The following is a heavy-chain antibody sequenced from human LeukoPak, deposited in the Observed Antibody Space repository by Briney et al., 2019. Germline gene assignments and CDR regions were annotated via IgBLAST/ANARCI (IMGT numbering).Heavy chain of an antibody. CDR2: INPSGGST. J-gene: IGHJ6*03. CDR3: ARSFVGPRTTEHFRYYYYYMDV. CDR1: GYTFTSYY. Sequence: GASVKVSCKASGYTFTSYYMHWVRQAPGQGLEWMGIINPSGGSTSYAQKFQGRVTMTRDTSTSTVYMELSSLRSEDTAVYYCARSFVGPRTTEHFRYYYYYMDVWGKGTTVTVSS. D-gene: IGHD1/OR15-1a*01. V-gene: IGHV1-46*01.